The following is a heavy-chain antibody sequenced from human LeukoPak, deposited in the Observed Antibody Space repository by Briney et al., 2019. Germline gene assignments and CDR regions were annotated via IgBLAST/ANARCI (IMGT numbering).Heavy chain of an antibody. CDR1: GYTFTSYA. D-gene: IGHD6-19*01. CDR2: INAGTGNR. CDR3: ARVSDDSGWNFDY. J-gene: IGHJ4*02. V-gene: IGHV1-3*01. Sequence: GASVKVSCKASGYTFTSYAIHWVRQAPGQRLEWMGWINAGTGNRKYSQKFQDRVTITRETSATTAYMELSSLTSEDTAVYYCARVSDDSGWNFDYWGREPWSPSPQ.